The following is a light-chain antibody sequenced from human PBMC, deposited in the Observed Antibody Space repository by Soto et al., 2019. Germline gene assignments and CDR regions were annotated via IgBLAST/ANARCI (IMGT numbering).Light chain of an antibody. CDR3: QQYNNWPRAT. J-gene: IGKJ4*01. V-gene: IGKV3-15*01. CDR2: RTS. Sequence: EIVLTQSPGTLSLSPGERAXXXXXXSQSISSNLAWYQQKPGQAPRLLMFRTSXRSXGFXARFSGSGSGTEFNLTISSLQSEDFGVYYCQQYNNWPRATFGGGTKVDIK. CDR1: QSISSN.